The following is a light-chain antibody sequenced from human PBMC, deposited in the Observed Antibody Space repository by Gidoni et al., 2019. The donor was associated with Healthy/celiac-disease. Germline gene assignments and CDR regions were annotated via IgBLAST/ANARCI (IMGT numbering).Light chain of an antibody. CDR2: DAS. V-gene: IGKV3-11*01. CDR1: QSVSSY. J-gene: IGKJ4*01. CDR3: QQRSNWPELT. Sequence: EIVLTQSPDTLSLSPGERATLSCRASQSVSSYLAWYQQKPGQAPRLLIYDASNRATGIPARFSGSGSGTDFTLTISSLEPEDFAVYYCQQRSNWPELTFXGXTKVEIK.